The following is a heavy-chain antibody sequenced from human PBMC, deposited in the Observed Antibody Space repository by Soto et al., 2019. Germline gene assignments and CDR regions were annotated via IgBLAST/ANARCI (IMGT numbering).Heavy chain of an antibody. D-gene: IGHD2-15*01. CDR3: AGQRYCSGGSCYYPYYYGMDV. CDR2: IYYSGST. V-gene: IGHV4-59*08. Sequence: PSETLSLTCTVSGGSISGSYWSWIRQPPGKGLEWIGYIYYSGSTNYNPSLKSRVTISVDTSKNQFSLKLSSVTAADTAVYYCAGQRYCSGGSCYYPYYYGMDVWGQGTTVTVSS. J-gene: IGHJ6*02. CDR1: GGSISGSY.